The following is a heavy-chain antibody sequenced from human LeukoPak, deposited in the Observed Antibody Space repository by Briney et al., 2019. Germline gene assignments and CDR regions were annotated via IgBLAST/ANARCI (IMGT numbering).Heavy chain of an antibody. J-gene: IGHJ4*02. Sequence: PGGSLRLSCATSGFTFGNYAMSWVRQAPGKGLEWASVISGSGGSTYYADSVKGRFTISRDNSKNTLYLQMNSLRAEDTAVYYCAKDSNYYGSGTYSKGPVDYWGQGTLVTVSS. D-gene: IGHD3-10*01. V-gene: IGHV3-23*01. CDR2: ISGSGGST. CDR3: AKDSNYYGSGTYSKGPVDY. CDR1: GFTFGNYA.